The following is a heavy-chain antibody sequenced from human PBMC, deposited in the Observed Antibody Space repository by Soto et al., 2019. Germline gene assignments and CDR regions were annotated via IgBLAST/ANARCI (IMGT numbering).Heavy chain of an antibody. J-gene: IGHJ4*02. CDR2: ISASGST. CDR1: GFTFNTYD. CDR3: AKHWGTPAPDDY. V-gene: IGHV3-23*01. Sequence: EVHLLESGGGLVQPGGSLRLSCAASGFTFNTYDMTWVRQAPGKGLEWVSMISASGSTYYSGSVRGRFTISRDNSKSTLYLQMNSLRADDTAIYYCAKHWGTPAPDDYWGQGTLVTVSS. D-gene: IGHD6-13*01.